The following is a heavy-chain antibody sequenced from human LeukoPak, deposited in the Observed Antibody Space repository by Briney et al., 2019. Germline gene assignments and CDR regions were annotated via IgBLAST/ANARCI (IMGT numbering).Heavy chain of an antibody. CDR3: AKDILVGLPGDY. V-gene: IGHV3-43*02. Sequence: GGSLRLSCAASGFTFDDYAMHWVRQAPGKGLEWVSLISGDGGSTYYADSVKGRFTISRDNSKNSLYLQMNSLITEDTALYYCAKDILVGLPGDYWGQGTLVTVSS. CDR2: ISGDGGST. CDR1: GFTFDDYA. J-gene: IGHJ4*02. D-gene: IGHD2-21*02.